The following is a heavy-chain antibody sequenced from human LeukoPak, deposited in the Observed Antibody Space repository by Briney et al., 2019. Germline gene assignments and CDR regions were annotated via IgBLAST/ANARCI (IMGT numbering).Heavy chain of an antibody. D-gene: IGHD5-18*01. V-gene: IGHV4-39*02. CDR2: IYYSGST. J-gene: IGHJ5*02. CDR3: ARDRGYSYGYNWFDP. Sequence: PSETLSLTCTVSGGSISSSSYYWGWIRQPPGKGLEWIGSIYYSGSTYYNPSLKSRVTLSVDTSKNQFSLKLSSVTAADTAVYYCARDRGYSYGYNWFDPWGQGTLVTVSS. CDR1: GGSISSSSYY.